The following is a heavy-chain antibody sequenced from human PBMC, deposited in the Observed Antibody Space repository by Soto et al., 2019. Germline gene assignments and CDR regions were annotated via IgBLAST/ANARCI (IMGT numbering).Heavy chain of an antibody. Sequence: PSETLSLAXTVSGGSISSSSYYRGWIRQPPGKGLEWIGSIYYSGSTYYNPSLKSRVTISVDTSKNQFSLKLSSVTAADTAVYYCARRHGDYDDAFDIWGQGTMVTVSS. CDR3: ARRHGDYDDAFDI. J-gene: IGHJ3*02. CDR1: GGSISSSSYY. D-gene: IGHD4-17*01. CDR2: IYYSGST. V-gene: IGHV4-39*01.